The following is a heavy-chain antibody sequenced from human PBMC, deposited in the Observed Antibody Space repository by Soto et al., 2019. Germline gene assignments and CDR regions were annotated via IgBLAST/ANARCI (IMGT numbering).Heavy chain of an antibody. CDR1: GYTFTSYG. Sequence: ASVKVSCKASGYTFTSYGISWVRQAPGQGLEWMGWISAYNGNTNYAQKLQGRVTMTTDTSTSTAYMELRSLRSYDTAVYYCARDNRGRMTYWFDPWGQGTLVTVSS. CDR2: ISAYNGNT. CDR3: ARDNRGRMTYWFDP. V-gene: IGHV1-18*01. J-gene: IGHJ5*02.